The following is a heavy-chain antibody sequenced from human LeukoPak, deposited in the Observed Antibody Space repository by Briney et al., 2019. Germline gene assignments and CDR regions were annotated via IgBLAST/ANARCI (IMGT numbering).Heavy chain of an antibody. V-gene: IGHV4-59*11. D-gene: IGHD3-3*01. J-gene: IGHJ5*02. CDR1: GGSISSHY. CDR3: ARVGTIFGVVIWRFDP. Sequence: SETLSLTCTVSGGSISSHYWSWIRQPPGKGLEWIGHIYYSGSTNYNPSLKSRVTISVDTSKNQFSLKLSSVTAADTAVYYCARVGTIFGVVIWRFDPWGQGTLVTVSS. CDR2: IYYSGST.